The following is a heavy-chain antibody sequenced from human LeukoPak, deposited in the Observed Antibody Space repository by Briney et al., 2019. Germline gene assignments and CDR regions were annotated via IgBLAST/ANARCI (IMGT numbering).Heavy chain of an antibody. CDR3: AKDPTGYYYDSSGYLLPDY. CDR1: GFTFSTYG. Sequence: PGGSLRLSCAASGFTFSTYGMHWVRQAPGKGLEWVAFIRYDGSNKYYADSVKGRFTISRDNSKNTLYLQMNSLRAEDTAVYYCAKDPTGYYYDSSGYLLPDYWAREPWSPSPQ. D-gene: IGHD3-22*01. J-gene: IGHJ4*02. V-gene: IGHV3-30*02. CDR2: IRYDGSNK.